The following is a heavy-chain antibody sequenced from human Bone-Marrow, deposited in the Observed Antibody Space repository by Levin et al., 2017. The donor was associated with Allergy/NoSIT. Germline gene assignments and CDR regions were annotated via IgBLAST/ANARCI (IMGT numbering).Heavy chain of an antibody. J-gene: IGHJ4*02. Sequence: GESLKISCAASGFSFSNNSMNWVRQAPGKGLEWVSSISGSRYYIFYADSVKGRFTISRDNDKNSVHLQMNSLRAEDTAVYFCARGGSGSWYFVDWGQGTLVTVSS. D-gene: IGHD6-13*01. CDR3: ARGGSGSWYFVD. V-gene: IGHV3-21*01. CDR1: GFSFSNNS. CDR2: ISGSRYYI.